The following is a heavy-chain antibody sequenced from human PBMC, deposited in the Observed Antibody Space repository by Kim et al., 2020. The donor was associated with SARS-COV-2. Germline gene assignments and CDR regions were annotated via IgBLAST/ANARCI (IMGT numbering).Heavy chain of an antibody. J-gene: IGHJ6*02. CDR3: ARVRVGYDILTGWYYYGMDV. CDR1: GFTVSSNY. CDR2: IYSGGST. D-gene: IGHD3-9*01. Sequence: GGSLRLSCAASGFTVSSNYMSWVRQAPGKGLEWVSVIYSGGSTYYADSVKGRFTISRDNSKNTLYLQMNSLRAEDTAMYYCARVRVGYDILTGWYYYGMDVWGQGTTVTVSS. V-gene: IGHV3-53*01.